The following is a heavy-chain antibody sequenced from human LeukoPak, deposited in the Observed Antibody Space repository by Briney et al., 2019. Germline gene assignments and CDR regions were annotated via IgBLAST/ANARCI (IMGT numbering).Heavy chain of an antibody. CDR1: GGSISSSSYY. V-gene: IGHV4-39*01. CDR3: ARHRITMDQDWFDP. Sequence: KTSETLSLTCTVSGGSISSSSYYWGWIRQPPGKGLEWIGSIYYSGSTYYNPSLKSRVTISVDTSKNQFSLKLSSVTAADTAVYYCARHRITMDQDWFDPWGQGTLVTVSS. D-gene: IGHD3-10*01. J-gene: IGHJ5*02. CDR2: IYYSGST.